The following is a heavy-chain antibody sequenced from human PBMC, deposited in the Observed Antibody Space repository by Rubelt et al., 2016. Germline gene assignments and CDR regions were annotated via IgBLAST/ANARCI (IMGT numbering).Heavy chain of an antibody. CDR3: AKINYNTWYGDFDY. V-gene: IGHV3-20*04. D-gene: IGHD3-10*01. CDR2: SNWNGGST. CDR1: GFTFDGHG. J-gene: IGHJ4*02. Sequence: EVQLVESGGGVVRPGGSLRLSCAASGFTFDGHGMNWVRQAPGKGLEWGSGSNWNGGSTGYADSVKGRFTISRDNAKNTLYLQMDRLRAEDTAVYYWAKINYNTWYGDFDYWGQGTLVTVSS.